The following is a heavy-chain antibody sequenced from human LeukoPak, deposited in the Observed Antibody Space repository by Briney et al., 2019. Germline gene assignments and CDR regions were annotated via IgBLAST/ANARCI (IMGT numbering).Heavy chain of an antibody. CDR3: ARGTRYSSGWYGGDY. D-gene: IGHD6-19*01. CDR1: GGSFSGYY. Sequence: SETLSLTYAVYGGSFSGYYWSWIRQPPGKGLEWIGEINHSGSTNYNPSLKSRVTISVDTSKNQFSLKLSSVTAADTAVYYCARGTRYSSGWYGGDYWGQGTLVTVSS. CDR2: INHSGST. V-gene: IGHV4-34*01. J-gene: IGHJ4*02.